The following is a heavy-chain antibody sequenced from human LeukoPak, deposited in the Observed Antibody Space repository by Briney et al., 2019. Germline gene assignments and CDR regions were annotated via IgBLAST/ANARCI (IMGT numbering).Heavy chain of an antibody. V-gene: IGHV3-21*01. D-gene: IGHD3-22*01. J-gene: IGHJ3*02. Sequence: PGGSLRLSCAASGFTFSSYSMNWVRQAPGKGLEWVSSISSSSSYIYYADSVKGRFTISRDNAKNSLYLQMNSLRAEDTAVYYCARVIGYYDSSGYYYEDASDIWGQGTMVTVSS. CDR1: GFTFSSYS. CDR3: ARVIGYYDSSGYYYEDASDI. CDR2: ISSSSSYI.